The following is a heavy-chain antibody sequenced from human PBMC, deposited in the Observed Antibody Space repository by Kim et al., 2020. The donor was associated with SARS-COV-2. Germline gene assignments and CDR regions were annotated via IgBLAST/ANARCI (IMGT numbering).Heavy chain of an antibody. Sequence: YIYYAGSAKGRFTISRDNAKSSLFLQMNSLGAEDTGVYYCARFEGYGMDVWGQGTTVTVSS. V-gene: IGHV3-21*01. D-gene: IGHD3-9*01. CDR3: ARFEGYGMDV. J-gene: IGHJ6*02. CDR2: YI.